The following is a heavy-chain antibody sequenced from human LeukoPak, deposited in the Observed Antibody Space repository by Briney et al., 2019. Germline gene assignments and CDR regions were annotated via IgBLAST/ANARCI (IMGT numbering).Heavy chain of an antibody. CDR2: IYTSGST. D-gene: IGHD3-3*01. V-gene: IGHV4-4*07. Sequence: PSETLSLTCTVSGGSISSYYWSWIRQPAGKGLEWIGRIYTSGSTNYNPSLKSRVTMSVDTSKNQFSLKLSSVTAADTAVYYCARGQGSDFWSGSSFDYWAREPWSPSPQ. CDR1: GGSISSYY. CDR3: ARGQGSDFWSGSSFDY. J-gene: IGHJ4*02.